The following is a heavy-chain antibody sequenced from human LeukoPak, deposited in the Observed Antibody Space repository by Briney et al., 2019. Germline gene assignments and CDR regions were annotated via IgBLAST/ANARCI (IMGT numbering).Heavy chain of an antibody. CDR1: ASTFSRSY. CDR2: MRLAGSVT. Sequence: PGGSLRLSCAASASTFSRSYMGWVRQAPGKGLEWVALMRLAGSVTYYVESVKGRFPISRDNTKNLLYLHMNNLRAEDTAVYYCVIDRGARWGQGTLVTVSS. CDR3: VIDRGAR. J-gene: IGHJ4*02. V-gene: IGHV3-7*01.